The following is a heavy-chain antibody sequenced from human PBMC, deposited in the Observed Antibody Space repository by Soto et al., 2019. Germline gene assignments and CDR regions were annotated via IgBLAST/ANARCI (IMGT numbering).Heavy chain of an antibody. J-gene: IGHJ4*02. D-gene: IGHD3-10*01. CDR3: AQTGGSLITMVRGVRYADY. CDR1: GGTFSSYT. Sequence: QVQLVQSGAEVKKPGSSVKVSCKASGGTFSSYTISWVRQAPGQGLEWMGRIIPILGIANYAQKFQGRVTMTADKSTSTAYMELSSLRSEDTAVYYCAQTGGSLITMVRGVRYADYWGQGTLVTVSS. V-gene: IGHV1-69*02. CDR2: IIPILGIA.